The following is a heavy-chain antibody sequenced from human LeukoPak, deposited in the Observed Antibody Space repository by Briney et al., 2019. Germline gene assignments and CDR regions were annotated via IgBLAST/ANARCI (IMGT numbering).Heavy chain of an antibody. Sequence: ASVNVSCKASGYTFTNYEINWVRQGTGQGLEWLGWMNPSSGNTGYAQKFQGRVTMTRDTSISTAYMELSSLRSEDTAEYYCARVAYYYDSAGKSLKFFYGMDVWGQGTTVTVS. V-gene: IGHV1-8*01. D-gene: IGHD3-22*01. CDR1: GYTFTNYE. J-gene: IGHJ6*02. CDR2: MNPSSGNT. CDR3: ARVAYYYDSAGKSLKFFYGMDV.